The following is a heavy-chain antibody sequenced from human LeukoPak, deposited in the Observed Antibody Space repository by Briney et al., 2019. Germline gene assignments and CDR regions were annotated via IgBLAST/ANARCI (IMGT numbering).Heavy chain of an antibody. CDR3: AREDEPDEGLHYYYMDV. CDR1: GYTFTSYG. V-gene: IGHV1-18*01. CDR2: ISAYNGNT. J-gene: IGHJ6*03. Sequence: GASVKVSCKASGYTFTSYGISWVRQAPGQGLEWMGWISAYNGNTNYAQKLQGRVTMTTDTFTSTAYMELRSLRSDDTAVYYCAREDEPDEGLHYYYMDVWGKGATVTVSS.